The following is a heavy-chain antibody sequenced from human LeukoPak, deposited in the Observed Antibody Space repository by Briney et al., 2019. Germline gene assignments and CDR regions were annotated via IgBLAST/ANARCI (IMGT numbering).Heavy chain of an antibody. CDR3: ARRGYYGSGSFDY. V-gene: IGHV4-34*01. J-gene: IGHJ4*02. CDR1: GGSFSGYY. CDR2: INHSGST. Sequence: SETLSLTCAVYGGSFSGYYWSCIRQPPGKGLEWIGEINHSGSTNYNPSLKSRVTISVDTSKNQFSLKLSSVTAADTAVYYCARRGYYGSGSFDYWGQGTLVTVSS. D-gene: IGHD3-10*01.